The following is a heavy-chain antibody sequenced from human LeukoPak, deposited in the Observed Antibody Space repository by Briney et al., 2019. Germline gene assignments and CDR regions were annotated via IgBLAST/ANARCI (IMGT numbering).Heavy chain of an antibody. CDR2: INPNSGGT. J-gene: IGHJ5*02. D-gene: IGHD3-22*01. Sequence: GASVKVSCKASGYTFTGYYMHWVRQAPGQGLEWMGWINPNSGGTNYAQKFQGRVTMTRDTSISTAYMELSRLRSDGTAVYYCARRMIVANNWFDPWGQGTLVTVSS. CDR3: ARRMIVANNWFDP. CDR1: GYTFTGYY. V-gene: IGHV1-2*02.